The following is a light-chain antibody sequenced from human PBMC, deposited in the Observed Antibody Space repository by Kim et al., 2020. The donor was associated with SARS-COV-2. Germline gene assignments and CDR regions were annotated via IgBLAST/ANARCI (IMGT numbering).Light chain of an antibody. V-gene: IGLV2-11*01. CDR2: DVN. Sequence: QSALTQPRSVSGSPGQSVTIACTGTRNDVGGYKYVSWYQQHPGKAPKLMIYDVNNRPSGVPDRFSGSKSGNTASLTISGLQPEDEADYYCCSYAGSYTIFGGGTQLTVL. CDR1: RNDVGGYKY. CDR3: CSYAGSYTI. J-gene: IGLJ2*01.